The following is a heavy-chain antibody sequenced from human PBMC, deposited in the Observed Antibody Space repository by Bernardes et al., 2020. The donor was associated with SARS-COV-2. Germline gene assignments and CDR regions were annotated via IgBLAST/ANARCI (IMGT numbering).Heavy chain of an antibody. CDR2: IYYSGST. J-gene: IGHJ5*02. Sequence: SEPLSLTCTVSGASISSYYWNWIRQPPGKGLEWIGYIYYSGSTNYTPSLKSRVTISVDTSKNQFSLKLSSVTAADTAVYYCARDLGDNWFDPWGQGTLVTVSS. D-gene: IGHD2-15*01. CDR1: GASISSYY. V-gene: IGHV4-59*01. CDR3: ARDLGDNWFDP.